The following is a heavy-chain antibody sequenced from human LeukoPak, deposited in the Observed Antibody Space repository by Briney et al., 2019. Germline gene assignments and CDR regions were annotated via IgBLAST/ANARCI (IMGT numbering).Heavy chain of an antibody. D-gene: IGHD1-14*01. CDR2: ISPNNGNT. J-gene: IGHJ4*02. CDR1: GYTFTNFG. V-gene: IGHV1-18*01. CDR3: ARGGYNTY. Sequence: GASVKVSCKASGYTFTNFGISWGRQAPGKGVEWMGWISPNNGNTNYAQKLQGRVTMTTDTSTSTAYMELRSLRSDDTAVYYCARGGYNTYWGQGTLVTVSS.